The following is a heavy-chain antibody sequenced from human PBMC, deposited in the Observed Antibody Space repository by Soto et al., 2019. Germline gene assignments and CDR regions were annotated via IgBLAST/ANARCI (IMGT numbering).Heavy chain of an antibody. CDR2: FDPEDGET. D-gene: IGHD5-12*01. CDR1: GDTLTELS. J-gene: IGHJ6*02. Sequence: ASVKVSCKVSGDTLTELSMHWVRQAPGKGLEWMGGFDPEDGETIYAQKFQGRVTMTEDTSTDTAYMELSSLRSEDTAVYYCATAAGYSGYQIYYYYAMDVWGQGTTVTVYS. V-gene: IGHV1-24*01. CDR3: ATAAGYSGYQIYYYYAMDV.